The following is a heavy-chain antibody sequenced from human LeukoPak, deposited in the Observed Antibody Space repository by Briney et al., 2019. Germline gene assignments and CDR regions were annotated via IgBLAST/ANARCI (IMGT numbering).Heavy chain of an antibody. CDR2: ISADGGGA. V-gene: IGHV3-43*02. Sequence: GGSLRLSCVASGLNFGESAMHWVRQAPGKGLEWVSLISADGGGAFSADSVKGRFSISRDNGKNSLYLQMDSLRSEDTAMYYCAKESGKFDYWGQGTLVVVSS. CDR1: GLNFGESA. CDR3: AKESGKFDY. J-gene: IGHJ4*02.